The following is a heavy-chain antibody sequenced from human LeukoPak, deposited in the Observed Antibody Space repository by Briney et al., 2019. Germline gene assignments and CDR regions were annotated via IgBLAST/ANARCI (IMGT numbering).Heavy chain of an antibody. CDR1: GGSIRTYY. J-gene: IGHJ5*02. D-gene: IGHD6-6*01. V-gene: IGHV4-59*01. Sequence: PSETLSLTCSVSGGSIRTYYWSWIRQPPGKGLEWIGNIYYSGSSSYNTYYSGSTNYNPSLKTRVAISGDTSKNQFSLKLTSVTAADTAVYYCVRATKYSIYNWFDLWGQGTLVTVSS. CDR2: IYYSGSSSYNTYYSGST. CDR3: VRATKYSIYNWFDL.